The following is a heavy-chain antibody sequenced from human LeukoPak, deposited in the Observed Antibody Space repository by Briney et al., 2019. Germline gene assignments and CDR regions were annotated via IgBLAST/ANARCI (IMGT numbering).Heavy chain of an antibody. J-gene: IGHJ4*02. V-gene: IGHV4-39*07. CDR2: INHSGST. CDR1: GVSISSSSYY. Sequence: SETLSLTCNVSGVSISSSSYYWGWIRQPPGKGLEWIGEINHSGSTNYNPSLKSRVTISVDTSKNQFSLELSSVTAADTAVYYCARLDYIVVVTATGYFDYWGQGTLVTVSS. D-gene: IGHD2-21*02. CDR3: ARLDYIVVVTATGYFDY.